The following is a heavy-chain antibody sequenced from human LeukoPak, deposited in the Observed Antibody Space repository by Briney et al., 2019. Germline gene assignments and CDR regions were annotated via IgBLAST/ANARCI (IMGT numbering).Heavy chain of an antibody. CDR1: GFTFTDEY. CDR2: INPYSGAI. V-gene: IGHV1-2*02. J-gene: IGHJ4*02. Sequence: ASVKVSCKSSGFTFTDEYIHWVRQAPGRGLEWMGWINPYSGAINYAQKFQGRVTLTRDTSISTAYMELSRLTSGDTAVYYCARDPKSQLLLDYWGQGTLVTVSS. D-gene: IGHD2-2*01. CDR3: ARDPKSQLLLDY.